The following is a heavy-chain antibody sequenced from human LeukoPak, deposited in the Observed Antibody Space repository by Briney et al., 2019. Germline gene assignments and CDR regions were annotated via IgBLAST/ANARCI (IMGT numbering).Heavy chain of an antibody. Sequence: PGGSLRLSCAASGFTFSSYAMHWVRQAPGKGLGWVAVISYDGSNKYYADSVKGRFTISRDNSKNTLYLQMNSLRAEDTAVYYCARAHTGDFSYYYYGMDVWGRGTTVTVS. J-gene: IGHJ6*02. CDR3: ARAHTGDFSYYYYGMDV. CDR1: GFTFSSYA. CDR2: ISYDGSNK. V-gene: IGHV3-30-3*01. D-gene: IGHD7-27*01.